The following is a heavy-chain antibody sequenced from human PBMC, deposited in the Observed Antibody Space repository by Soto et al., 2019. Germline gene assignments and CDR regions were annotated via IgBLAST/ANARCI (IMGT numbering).Heavy chain of an antibody. J-gene: IGHJ4*02. Sequence: PSETLSLTCTVSGGSISSYYWTWIRQSPGKGLEWIGYIYSGSTNYNPSLKSRVTISVDTSNKQFSLHLISVTAADTAVYYCASQKLDVPAYFDYWGQGTLVTVSS. CDR1: GGSISSYY. V-gene: IGHV4-59*08. D-gene: IGHD1-1*01. CDR3: ASQKLDVPAYFDY. CDR2: IYSGST.